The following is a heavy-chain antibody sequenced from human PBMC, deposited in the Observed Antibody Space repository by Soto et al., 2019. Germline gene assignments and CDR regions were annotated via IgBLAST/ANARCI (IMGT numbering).Heavy chain of an antibody. CDR3: ARDNYGTTN. Sequence: SETLSLTCTVSGGSISSYYWSWIRQPPGKGLEWIGYIYYSVSTTYNPSLKSRVTISVDTSKNQFSLKLSSVTAADTAVYFCARDNYGTTNWGLGTLVTVSS. D-gene: IGHD1-1*01. J-gene: IGHJ4*02. CDR2: IYYSVST. V-gene: IGHV4-59*01. CDR1: GGSISSYY.